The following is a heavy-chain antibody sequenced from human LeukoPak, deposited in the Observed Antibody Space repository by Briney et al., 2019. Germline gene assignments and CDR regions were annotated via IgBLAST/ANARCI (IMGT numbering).Heavy chain of an antibody. CDR3: AIRYGSGEKYYYYYYMDV. Sequence: GASVKVSSKASGYTFTSYDINWVRQATGQGLEWMGWMNPNSGNTGYAQKFQGRVTMTRNTSISTAYMELSSLRSEDTAVYYCAIRYGSGEKYYYYYYMDVWGKGTTVTVSS. J-gene: IGHJ6*03. V-gene: IGHV1-8*01. D-gene: IGHD3-10*01. CDR1: GYTFTSYD. CDR2: MNPNSGNT.